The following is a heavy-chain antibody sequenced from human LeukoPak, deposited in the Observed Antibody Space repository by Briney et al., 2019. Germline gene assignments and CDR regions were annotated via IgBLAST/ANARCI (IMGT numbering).Heavy chain of an antibody. CDR2: IIPIFGTA. CDR3: ARKGRGGATWFDY. Sequence: ASVKVSCKASGGTFSSYAISWVRQAPGQGLEWMGGIIPIFGTANYAQKFQGRVTITADESTSTAYMELSSLRSEDTAVYYCARKGRGGATWFDYWGQGTLVTVSS. J-gene: IGHJ4*02. D-gene: IGHD1-26*01. V-gene: IGHV1-69*13. CDR1: GGTFSSYA.